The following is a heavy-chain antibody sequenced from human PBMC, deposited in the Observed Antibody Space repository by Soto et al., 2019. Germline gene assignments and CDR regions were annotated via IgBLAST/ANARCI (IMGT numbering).Heavy chain of an antibody. CDR2: ISCSGGSI. CDR3: AKSLDFDWLLSHFDY. Sequence: GRLLRLRCTAAWCNSVDHASRWISKEKGKGLEWVSAISCSGGSIDYADSVKGRFTISRDNAKNSLYLQMNSLRAEDTALYYCAKSLDFDWLLSHFDYWGQGTLVTVSS. J-gene: IGHJ4*02. CDR1: WCNSVDHA. D-gene: IGHD3-9*01. V-gene: IGHV3-9*01.